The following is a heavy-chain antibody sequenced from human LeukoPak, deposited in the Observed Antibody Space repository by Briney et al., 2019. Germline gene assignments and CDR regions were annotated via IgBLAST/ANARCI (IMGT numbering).Heavy chain of an antibody. J-gene: IGHJ1*01. V-gene: IGHV1-69*01. D-gene: IGHD1-14*01. Sequence: SVKVSCKASGGTFSSYAISWVRQAPGQGLEWMGGIIPIFGTANYAQKFQGRATITADESTSTAYMELSSLRSEDTAVYYCARDSSEFRSLLFHWGQGTLVTVSS. CDR2: IIPIFGTA. CDR3: ARDSSEFRSLLFH. CDR1: GGTFSSYA.